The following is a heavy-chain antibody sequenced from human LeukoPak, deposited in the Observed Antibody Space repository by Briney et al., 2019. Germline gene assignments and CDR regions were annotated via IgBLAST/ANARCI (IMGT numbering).Heavy chain of an antibody. V-gene: IGHV4-34*01. CDR1: GGSFSGYY. J-gene: IGHJ6*02. CDR2: IDHSGRT. CDR3: AKVQEEAPGYYYYGMDV. Sequence: SETLSLTCAVYGGSFSGYYWSWIRQPPGKGLEWIAEIDHSGRTNFNRSLKSRVTISVDTSKNHFSLKLSSVTAADTAVYYCAKVQEEAPGYYYYGMDVWGQGTTVTVSS.